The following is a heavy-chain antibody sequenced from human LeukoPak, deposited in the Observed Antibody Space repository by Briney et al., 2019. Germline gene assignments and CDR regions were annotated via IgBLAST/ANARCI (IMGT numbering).Heavy chain of an antibody. CDR3: ARAGNLDY. J-gene: IGHJ4*02. CDR2: ISYTGNA. CDR1: GDSIGPYY. Sequence: PSETLSLTCTLSGDSIGPYYWSWIRQPPGKGLEWIGYISYTGNAMYNPSLKSRVTISLDTSKNQFSLKLSSVIAADTAVYYCARAGNLDYWGQGRLVIVSS. V-gene: IGHV4-59*01.